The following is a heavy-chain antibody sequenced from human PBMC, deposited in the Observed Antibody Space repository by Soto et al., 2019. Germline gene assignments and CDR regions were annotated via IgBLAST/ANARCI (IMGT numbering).Heavy chain of an antibody. CDR3: AREGYCSSTSCYNYYYYYMDV. J-gene: IGHJ6*03. CDR1: GYTFTSYA. V-gene: IGHV1-3*01. D-gene: IGHD2-2*01. CDR2: INAGNGNT. Sequence: QVQLVQSGAEVKKPGASVKVSCKASGYTFTSYAMHWVRQAPGQRLEWMGWINAGNGNTKYSQKFQGRVTITRDTSASTAYMELSSLRSEHTAVYYCAREGYCSSTSCYNYYYYYMDVWGKGTTVTVSS.